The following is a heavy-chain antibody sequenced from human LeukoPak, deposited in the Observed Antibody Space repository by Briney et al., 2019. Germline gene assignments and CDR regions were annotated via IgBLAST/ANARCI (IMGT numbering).Heavy chain of an antibody. V-gene: IGHV4-30-2*01. CDR1: AGSISSSSHH. D-gene: IGHD6-13*01. Sequence: SGTLSLTCTVSAGSISSSSHHWGWIRQPPGKGLEWIGYIYHSGSTYYNPSLKSRVTISVDRSKNQFSLKLSSVTAADTAVYYCARDDSSRRGLDYWGQGTLVTVSS. CDR2: IYHSGST. CDR3: ARDDSSRRGLDY. J-gene: IGHJ4*02.